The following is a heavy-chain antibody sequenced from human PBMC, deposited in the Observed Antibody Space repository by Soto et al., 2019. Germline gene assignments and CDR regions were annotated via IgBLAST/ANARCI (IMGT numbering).Heavy chain of an antibody. CDR1: GFTFNRYG. V-gene: IGHV3-33*01. J-gene: IGHJ2*01. Sequence: QVQLVESGGGVVQPGRSLRLSCAASGFTFNRYGMHWVRQAPGKGLEWVALIWYDGSNKYYADSVKGRLTISRDNSKNTLYLQMNSLRAEDTAVYYCARDWSIAPSFDLWGRGTLVTVSS. D-gene: IGHD6-13*01. CDR2: IWYDGSNK. CDR3: ARDWSIAPSFDL.